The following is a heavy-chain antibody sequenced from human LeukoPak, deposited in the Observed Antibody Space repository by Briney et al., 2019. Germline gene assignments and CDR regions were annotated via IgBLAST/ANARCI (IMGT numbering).Heavy chain of an antibody. Sequence: SETLSLXCAVSGYSNSSGYYWGWIRQPPGKGLEWIGSIYHSGSTYYNPSLKSRVTISVDTPKKQFSLKLSSVTAADTAVYYCARRVSGSYYNYFDYWGQGTLVTVSS. J-gene: IGHJ4*02. CDR2: IYHSGST. CDR3: ARRVSGSYYNYFDY. CDR1: GYSNSSGYY. V-gene: IGHV4-38-2*01. D-gene: IGHD1-26*01.